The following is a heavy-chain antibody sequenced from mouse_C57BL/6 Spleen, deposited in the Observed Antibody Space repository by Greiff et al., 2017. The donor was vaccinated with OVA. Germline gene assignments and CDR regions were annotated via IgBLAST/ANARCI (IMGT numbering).Heavy chain of an antibody. D-gene: IGHD2-14*01. CDR2: INPNNGGT. Sequence: VQLQQSGPELVKPGASVKISCKASGYTFTDYYMNWVKQSHGKSLEWIGDINPNNGGTSYNQKFKGKATLTVDKSSSTAYMELRSLTSEDSAVYYSAKEGEYDRYARGNRGQGTSVTASS. J-gene: IGHJ4*01. V-gene: IGHV1-26*01. CDR3: AKEGEYDRYARGN. CDR1: GYTFTDYY.